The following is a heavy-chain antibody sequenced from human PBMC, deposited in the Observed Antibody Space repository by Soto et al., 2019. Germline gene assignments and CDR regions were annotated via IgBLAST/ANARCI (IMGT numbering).Heavy chain of an antibody. CDR2: TYYDGSDK. CDR3: AKDRSSSLYALDV. D-gene: IGHD2-2*01. CDR1: GFTFNRFG. Sequence: QVQLVESGGGVVQPGRSLRLSCVASGFTFNRFGMHWVRQAPGKELECVAVTYYDGSDKYYADSVRSRCTMSRDKSKNTLFLQINTLRGDDTAVYYCAKDRSSSLYALDVWGQGTMVTVS. J-gene: IGHJ3*01. V-gene: IGHV3-33*03.